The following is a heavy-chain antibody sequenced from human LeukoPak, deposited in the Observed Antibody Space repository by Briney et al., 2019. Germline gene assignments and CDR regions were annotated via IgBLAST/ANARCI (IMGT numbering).Heavy chain of an antibody. J-gene: IGHJ6*03. Sequence: SETLSLTCTVSGGSISSYYWNWIRQPPGKGLEWIGSIYYSGSTYYNPSLKSRVTISVDTSKNQFSLKLSSVTAADTAVYYCARSGYSSSWTGYYYYYMDVWGKGTTVTVSS. CDR2: IYYSGST. D-gene: IGHD6-13*01. V-gene: IGHV4-59*12. CDR3: ARSGYSSSWTGYYYYYMDV. CDR1: GGSISSYY.